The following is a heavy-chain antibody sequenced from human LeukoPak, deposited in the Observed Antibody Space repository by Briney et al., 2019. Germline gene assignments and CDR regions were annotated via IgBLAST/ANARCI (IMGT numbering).Heavy chain of an antibody. CDR1: GFIFSSYA. V-gene: IGHV3-30*04. CDR2: ISYDGSNK. Sequence: PGRSLRLSCAASGFIFSSYAMQWVRQAPGKGLEWVAVISYDGSNKYYADSVKGRFTISRDNSKDTLYLQMNSLRAEDTAVYYCARAKYHIVVVTWGYYFDYWGQGTLVTVSS. CDR3: ARAKYHIVVVTWGYYFDY. D-gene: IGHD2-21*02. J-gene: IGHJ4*02.